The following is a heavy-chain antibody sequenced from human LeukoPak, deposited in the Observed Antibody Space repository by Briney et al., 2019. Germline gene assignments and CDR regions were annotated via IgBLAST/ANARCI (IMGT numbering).Heavy chain of an antibody. J-gene: IGHJ4*02. D-gene: IGHD2-2*02. V-gene: IGHV1-2*02. CDR3: AREFGDIVVVPAAIRTPDFDY. CDR2: INPNSGGT. CDR1: GYTFTGYY. Sequence: ASVKVSCKASGYTFTGYYMHWVRQAPGQGLEWMGWINPNSGGTNYAQKFQGRVTMTRDTSISTAYMELSRLRSDDTAVYYCAREFGDIVVVPAAIRTPDFDYWGQGTLVTVSS.